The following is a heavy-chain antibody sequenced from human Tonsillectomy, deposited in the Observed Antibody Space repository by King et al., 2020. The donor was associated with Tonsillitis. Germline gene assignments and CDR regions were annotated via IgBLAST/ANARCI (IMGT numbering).Heavy chain of an antibody. J-gene: IGHJ6*02. CDR2: ITWDGGST. CDR3: AKDNNRYYDFWSGTVGGMDV. CDR1: GFTFDDYT. V-gene: IGHV3-43*01. Sequence: EVQLVESGGVVVQPGGSLRLSCAASGFTFDDYTMHWVRQAPGKGLEWVSLITWDGGSTYYGDSVKGRFTISRDNSKNSLYLQMNSLRTEYTALYYCAKDNNRYYDFWSGTVGGMDVWGQGTTVTVSS. D-gene: IGHD3-3*01.